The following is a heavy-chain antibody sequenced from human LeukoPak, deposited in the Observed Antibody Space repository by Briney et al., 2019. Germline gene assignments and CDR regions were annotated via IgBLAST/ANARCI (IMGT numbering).Heavy chain of an antibody. CDR3: ARDFRPVVGAAGTFDY. D-gene: IGHD6-13*01. J-gene: IGHJ4*02. CDR2: IKQDGSEK. Sequence: GGSLRLSCAASGCTFSSYWMSWVREAPGKGLEWVANIKQDGSEKYYVDSVKGRFTISRDNAKNSPYLQVNSLRAEDTAVYYCARDFRPVVGAAGTFDYWGQGTLVTVSS. CDR1: GCTFSSYW. V-gene: IGHV3-7*01.